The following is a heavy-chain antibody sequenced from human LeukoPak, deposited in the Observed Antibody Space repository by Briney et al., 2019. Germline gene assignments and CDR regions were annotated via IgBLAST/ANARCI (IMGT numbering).Heavy chain of an antibody. J-gene: IGHJ4*02. D-gene: IGHD3-10*01. Sequence: SETLSLTCTVSGGSISSYYWSWIRQPPGKGLEWIGYIYYSESTNYNPSLKSRVTISVDTSKNQFSLKLSSVTAADTAVYYCARGDYYGSGSYWRPSRPFDYWGQGTLVTVSS. CDR2: IYYSEST. CDR1: GGSISSYY. CDR3: ARGDYYGSGSYWRPSRPFDY. V-gene: IGHV4-59*12.